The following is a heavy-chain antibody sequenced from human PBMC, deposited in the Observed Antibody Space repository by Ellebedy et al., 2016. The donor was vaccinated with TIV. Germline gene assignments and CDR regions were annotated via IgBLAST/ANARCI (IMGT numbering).Heavy chain of an antibody. V-gene: IGHV4-39*01. J-gene: IGHJ6*02. CDR2: IYYSGST. D-gene: IGHD5-18*01. CDR1: GGSISSSSYY. CDR3: ASGGLYGYPFQYYYYYGMDV. Sequence: GSLRLSXTVSGGSISSSSYYWGWIRQPPGKGLEWIGSIYYSGSTYYNPSLKSRVTISVDTSKNQFSLKLSSVTAADTAVYYCASGGLYGYPFQYYYYYGMDVWGQGTTVTVSS.